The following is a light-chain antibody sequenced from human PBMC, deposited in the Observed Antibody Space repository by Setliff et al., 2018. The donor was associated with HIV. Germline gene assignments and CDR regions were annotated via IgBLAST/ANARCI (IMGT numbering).Light chain of an antibody. CDR2: DVS. CDR1: SSDVGGYNY. J-gene: IGLJ2*01. Sequence: QSALTQPASVSGSPGQSITISCTGTSSDVGGYNYVSWYQQHPGKGPKLMIYDVSNRPSGVSNRFSGSKSGNAASLTISGLQAEDEADYYCAAWDDRLNGPVFGGGTKVTVL. V-gene: IGLV2-14*03. CDR3: AAWDDRLNGPV.